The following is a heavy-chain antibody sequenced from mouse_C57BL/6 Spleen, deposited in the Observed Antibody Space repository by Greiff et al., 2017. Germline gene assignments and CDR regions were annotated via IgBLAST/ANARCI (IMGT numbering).Heavy chain of an antibody. CDR1: GYTFTSYW. J-gene: IGHJ4*01. V-gene: IGHV1-55*01. CDR3: ARGEERYGRATDY. Sequence: VQLQQPGAELVKPGASVKMSCKASGYTFTSYWITWVKQRPGQGLEWIGDIYPGSGSTTYNEKFKSKATLTVDTSSSTAYMQLSSLTSEDSAVYDCARGEERYGRATDYWGQGTSVTVSS. CDR2: IYPGSGST. D-gene: IGHD1-1*01.